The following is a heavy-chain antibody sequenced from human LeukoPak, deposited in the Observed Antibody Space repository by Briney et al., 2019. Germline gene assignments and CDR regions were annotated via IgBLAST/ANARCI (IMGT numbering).Heavy chain of an antibody. J-gene: IGHJ1*01. CDR2: INQDGSAQ. CDR1: GSPSGTSR. Sequence: PGGPLRLPCPASGSPSGTSRMTWVRKPPGKGLEWVANINQDGSAQYYVDSVKGRFTISRDSAKSSLYLQMNSLRAEDTAVYYCARSARWGQGTLVTVSS. CDR3: ARSAR. V-gene: IGHV3-7*01.